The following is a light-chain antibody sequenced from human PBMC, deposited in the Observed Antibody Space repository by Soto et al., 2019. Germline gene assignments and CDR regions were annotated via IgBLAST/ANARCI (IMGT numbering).Light chain of an antibody. CDR1: SSDVGAYNY. CDR3: SSYAGNNKLV. J-gene: IGLJ2*01. Sequence: QAVVTQPPSASGSPGQSVTISCTGTSSDVGAYNYVSWYQQHPGKAPKLMIYEVSKRPSGVPDRFSGSKSGNTASLTVSGLQAEDEADYYCSSYAGNNKLVFGGGTKLTVL. CDR2: EVS. V-gene: IGLV2-8*01.